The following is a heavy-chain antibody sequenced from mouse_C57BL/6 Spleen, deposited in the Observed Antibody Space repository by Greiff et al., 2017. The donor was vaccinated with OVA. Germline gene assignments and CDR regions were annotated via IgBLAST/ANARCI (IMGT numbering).Heavy chain of an antibody. CDR3: TVGGKHY. CDR2: IRHKANNHAT. D-gene: IGHD2-1*01. CDR1: GFTFSDAW. V-gene: IGHV6-6*01. J-gene: IGHJ2*01. Sequence: EVKLMESGGGLVQPGGSMKLSCAASGFTFSDAWMDWVRQSPEKGLEWVAEIRHKANNHATYYAESVKGRLTISRDDSNSSDFLQMHSLRAEATGIYYCTVGGKHYWGQGTTLTVSS.